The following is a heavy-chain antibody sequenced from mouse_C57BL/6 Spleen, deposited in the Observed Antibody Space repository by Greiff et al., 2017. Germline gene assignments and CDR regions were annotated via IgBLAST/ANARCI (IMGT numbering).Heavy chain of an antibody. V-gene: IGHV1-76*01. J-gene: IGHJ4*01. CDR3: AKSRSGTDYAMDY. D-gene: IGHD4-1*01. Sequence: VQLQQSGAELVRPGASVKLSCKASGYTFTDYYINWVKQRPGQGLEWIARIYPGSGNTYSNEQFKGKATLTAEKSSSPAYMPLSILTSEDSAVYFCAKSRSGTDYAMDYGGQGTSVTVSS. CDR1: GYTFTDYY. CDR2: IYPGSGNT.